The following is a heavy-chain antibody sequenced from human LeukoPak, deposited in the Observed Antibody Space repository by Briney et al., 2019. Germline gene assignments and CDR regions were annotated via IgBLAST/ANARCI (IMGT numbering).Heavy chain of an antibody. J-gene: IGHJ6*03. V-gene: IGHV4-38-2*02. CDR1: GYSISSGYY. CDR3: ARVKDPGGYYYYYYMDI. CDR2: IYHSGRT. Sequence: PSETLSLTCTVSGYSISSGYYWGWIRQPPGKGLEWIGSIYHSGRTFYNPSLKSRVTISVDTSKNQFSLKVSSVTAADTAVYYCARVKDPGGYYYYYYMDIWGKGNTVTVSS. D-gene: IGHD3-16*01.